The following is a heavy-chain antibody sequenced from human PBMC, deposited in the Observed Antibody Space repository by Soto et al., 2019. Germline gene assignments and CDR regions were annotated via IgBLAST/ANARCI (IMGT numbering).Heavy chain of an antibody. CDR3: AKGGTYYDDSSGYSNFDY. CDR2: ISGSGGST. D-gene: IGHD3-22*01. J-gene: IGHJ4*02. CDR1: GFTFSSYA. V-gene: IGHV3-23*01. Sequence: EVQLLESGGGLVQPGGSLRLSCAASGFTFSSYAMSWVRQAPGKGLEWVSAISGSGGSTYYADSVKGRYTISRDNSKNTLYMQMKSMSAEDTAVYYCAKGGTYYDDSSGYSNFDYWGQGTLVTVSS.